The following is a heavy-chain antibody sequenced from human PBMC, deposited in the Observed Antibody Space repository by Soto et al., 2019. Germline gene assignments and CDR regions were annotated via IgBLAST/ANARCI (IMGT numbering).Heavy chain of an antibody. Sequence: GGSLRLSCAASGFTFSSYGMHWVRQAPGKGLEWVAVIWYDGSNKYYADSVKGRFTISRDNSKKTLYLQMNSLRAEDTAVYYCARGGSSSWYYYYYGMDVWGQGTTVTVS. V-gene: IGHV3-33*01. CDR3: ARGGSSSWYYYYYGMDV. J-gene: IGHJ6*02. CDR2: IWYDGSNK. D-gene: IGHD6-13*01. CDR1: GFTFSSYG.